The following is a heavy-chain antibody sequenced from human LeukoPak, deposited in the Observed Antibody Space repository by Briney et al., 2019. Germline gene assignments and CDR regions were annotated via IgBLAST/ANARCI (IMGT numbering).Heavy chain of an antibody. CDR3: ARGFPDTAMVVFDY. CDR2: ISAYNGNT. J-gene: IGHJ4*02. V-gene: IGHV1-18*01. CDR1: GYTFTNYG. Sequence: ASVKVSCKASGYTFTNYGISWVRQAPGQGLEWMGWISAYNGNTDYAQKLQGRVTMTTDISTSTAYMDLRSLRSDDTAVYYCARGFPDTAMVVFDYWGQGTLVTVSS. D-gene: IGHD5-18*01.